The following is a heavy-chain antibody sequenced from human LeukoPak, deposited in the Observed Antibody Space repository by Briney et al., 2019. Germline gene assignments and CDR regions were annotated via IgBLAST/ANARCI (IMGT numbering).Heavy chain of an antibody. D-gene: IGHD3-10*01. CDR2: ISGSGGST. CDR3: AKSPFQGVIITYFDY. J-gene: IGHJ4*02. CDR1: GFTFSSYA. V-gene: IGHV3-23*01. Sequence: GGSLRLSCAASGFTFSSYAMSWVRQAPGKGLEWVSAISGSGGSTYYADSVKGRFTISRDNSKNTLYLQMNSLRAEDTAVYYCAKSPFQGVIITYFDYWGQGTLVTVSS.